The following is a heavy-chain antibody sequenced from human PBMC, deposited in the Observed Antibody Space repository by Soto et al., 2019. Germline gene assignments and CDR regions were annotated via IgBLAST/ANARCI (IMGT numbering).Heavy chain of an antibody. J-gene: IGHJ6*02. D-gene: IGHD6-6*01. Sequence: SETLSLTCTVSGGSISSGDYYWSWIRQPPGKGLEWIGYIYYSGSTYYNPYLKSRVTISVDTAKNQFPLKLSSVTAADTAVYYCASDSSSSEPGDNYYYGMDVWGQGTTVTVSS. CDR1: GGSISSGDYY. CDR3: ASDSSSSEPGDNYYYGMDV. CDR2: IYYSGST. V-gene: IGHV4-30-4*01.